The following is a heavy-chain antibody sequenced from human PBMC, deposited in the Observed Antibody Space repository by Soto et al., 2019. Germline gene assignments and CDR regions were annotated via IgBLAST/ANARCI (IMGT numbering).Heavy chain of an antibody. CDR3: ARGLYCSGSPCYSHWFDP. D-gene: IGHD2-15*01. CDR2: MYSGGST. V-gene: IGHV3-53*01. CDR1: WVRVHSKY. J-gene: IGHJ5*01. Sequence: SLRLSCAGPWVRVHSKYISWGPPAPGEGLAWVSVMYSGGSTYYADSVKGRFTISRDNSKNMLYLQMNSLRAEDTALYYCARGLYCSGSPCYSHWFDPWGQGTLVTVSS.